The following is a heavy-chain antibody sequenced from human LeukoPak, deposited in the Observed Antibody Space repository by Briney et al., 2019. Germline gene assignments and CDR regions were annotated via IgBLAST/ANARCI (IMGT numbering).Heavy chain of an antibody. J-gene: IGHJ4*02. Sequence: PGGSLRLSYTASGFTFTDYPIHWVRQAPGKGLEWVAVISYDGGNKYYADSVKGRFTISRDNSKNTLYLQMNSLRTEDTAVYYCARGGSLVVVLPEFDYWGQGTLVTVSS. CDR1: GFTFTDYP. CDR2: ISYDGGNK. V-gene: IGHV3-30-3*01. CDR3: ARGGSLVVVLPEFDY. D-gene: IGHD3-22*01.